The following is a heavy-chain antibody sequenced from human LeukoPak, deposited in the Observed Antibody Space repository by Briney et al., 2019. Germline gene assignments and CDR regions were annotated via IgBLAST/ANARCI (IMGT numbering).Heavy chain of an antibody. J-gene: IGHJ4*02. D-gene: IGHD6-13*01. CDR1: GYTFTSCY. CDR2: INPSGGST. V-gene: IGHV1-46*01. CDR3: ARSSTLGNYFDY. Sequence: ASVKVSCKASGYTFTSCYMHWVRQAPGQGLEWMGIINPSGGSTSYAQKFQGRVTLTRDTSTSTVYMELSSLRSEDTAVYYCARSSTLGNYFDYWGQGTLVTVPS.